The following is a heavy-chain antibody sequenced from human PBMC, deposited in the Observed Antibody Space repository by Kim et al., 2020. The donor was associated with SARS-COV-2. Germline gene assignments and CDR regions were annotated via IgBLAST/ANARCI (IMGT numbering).Heavy chain of an antibody. J-gene: IGHJ4*02. Sequence: IYYADSVKGRFTISRDNAKNSLYLQMNSLRAEDTAVYYCARGPVVGASGYWGQGTLVTVSS. CDR3: ARGPVVGASGY. D-gene: IGHD1-26*01. CDR2: I. V-gene: IGHV3-21*01.